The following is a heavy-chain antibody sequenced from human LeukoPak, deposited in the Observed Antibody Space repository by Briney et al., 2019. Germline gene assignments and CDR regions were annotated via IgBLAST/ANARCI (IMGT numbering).Heavy chain of an antibody. V-gene: IGHV4-59*01. Sequence: SETLSLTCTVSGGSISSYYWSWLRQPPGKGLEWIGFIYYSGSTHYKSSLKSRVTISVDTSKNQFSLKLSSVTAADTAVYYCARDRRGYYDSSGHFDYWGQGTLVTVSS. CDR3: ARDRRGYYDSSGHFDY. CDR2: IYYSGST. J-gene: IGHJ4*02. CDR1: GGSISSYY. D-gene: IGHD3-22*01.